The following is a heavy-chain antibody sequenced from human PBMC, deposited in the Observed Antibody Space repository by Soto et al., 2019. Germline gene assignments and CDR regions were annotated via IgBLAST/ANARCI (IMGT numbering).Heavy chain of an antibody. J-gene: IGHJ5*02. CDR2: ISAYNGNT. Sequence: QVQLVQSGAEVKKPGASVKLSCKAPGYTFTSYGISWVRQSPGQGLEWMGWISAYNGNTNYAQKLQGRVTMTIDITTSTAYMVLRSLRSDDTAVYCCARELGGCSSTSGSPGGWFDPWGQGTLVTVSS. CDR3: ARELGGCSSTSGSPGGWFDP. D-gene: IGHD2-2*01. CDR1: GYTFTSYG. V-gene: IGHV1-18*01.